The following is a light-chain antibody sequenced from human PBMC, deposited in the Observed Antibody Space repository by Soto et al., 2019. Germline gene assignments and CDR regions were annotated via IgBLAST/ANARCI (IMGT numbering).Light chain of an antibody. V-gene: IGLV2-14*03. CDR2: DVS. CDR3: SSYTSSSSVV. Sequence: QSALTQPASVSGSPGQSITISCTGTSSDVGGYDWVAWYQQHPGKAPKLMICDVSIRPSGVSDRFSGSKSGNTASLAISGLQAEDEAEYYCSSYTSSSSVVFGGGTKLTVL. J-gene: IGLJ3*02. CDR1: SSDVGGYDW.